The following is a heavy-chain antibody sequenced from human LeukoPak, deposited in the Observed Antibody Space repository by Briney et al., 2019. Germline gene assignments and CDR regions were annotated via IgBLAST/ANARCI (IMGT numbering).Heavy chain of an antibody. Sequence: SETLSLTCTVSGGSISSHYWSWIRQPSGKGLEWIGYIYYSGSTNYNPSLKSRVTISVDTSKNQFSLKLSSVTAADTAVYYCARRVVVKDWFDPWGQGTLVTVSS. CDR3: ARRVVVKDWFDP. CDR2: IYYSGST. V-gene: IGHV4-59*11. D-gene: IGHD3-22*01. CDR1: GGSISSHY. J-gene: IGHJ5*02.